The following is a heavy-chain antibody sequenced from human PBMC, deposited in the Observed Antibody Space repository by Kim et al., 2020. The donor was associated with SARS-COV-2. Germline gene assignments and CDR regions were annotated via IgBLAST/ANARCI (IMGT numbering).Heavy chain of an antibody. CDR2: K. D-gene: IGHD4-17*01. Sequence: KSYAESGNGRFSISRDNSQNTLYLQMNNLRAEDTAVYYCARARGVTTPDYWGQGTLVTVSS. V-gene: IGHV3-30*07. CDR3: ARARGVTTPDY. J-gene: IGHJ4*02.